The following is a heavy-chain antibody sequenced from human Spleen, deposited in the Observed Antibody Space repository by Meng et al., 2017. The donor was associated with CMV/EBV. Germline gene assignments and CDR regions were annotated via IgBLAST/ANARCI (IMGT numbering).Heavy chain of an antibody. Sequence: GESLEISCSASGFTFSSYGMHWVRQDPGKGLKWVAFIRYDGSNEYYADSVKGRFTITRDKSKNTLNLQMDDLRPEDTAEYDCAKAGDQWELLWFDPWGQGTPVTVSS. D-gene: IGHD1-26*01. CDR2: IRYDGSNE. V-gene: IGHV3-30*02. CDR1: GFTFSSYG. J-gene: IGHJ5*02. CDR3: AKAGDQWELLWFDP.